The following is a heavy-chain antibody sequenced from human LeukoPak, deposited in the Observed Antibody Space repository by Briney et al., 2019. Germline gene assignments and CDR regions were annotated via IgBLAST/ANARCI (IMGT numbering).Heavy chain of an antibody. CDR3: AKDLRYYYASGRANAFDI. CDR1: GFTFSSYA. Sequence: GGSLRLSCAASGFTFSSYAMSWVRQAPGKGLEWVSAISGSGGSTYYADSVKGRFTISRDNSKNTLYLQMNSLRAEDTAVYYCAKDLRYYYASGRANAFDIWGQGTMATVSS. V-gene: IGHV3-23*01. J-gene: IGHJ3*02. CDR2: ISGSGGST. D-gene: IGHD3-10*01.